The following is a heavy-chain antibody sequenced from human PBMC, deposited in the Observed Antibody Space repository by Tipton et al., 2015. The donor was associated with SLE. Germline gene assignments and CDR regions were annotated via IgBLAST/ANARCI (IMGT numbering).Heavy chain of an antibody. CDR1: GASIISGSYY. CDR2: VYSSGTT. CDR3: ARDGGSSWSLDAFDT. J-gene: IGHJ3*02. Sequence: TLSLTCTVSGASIISGSYYWNWIRQPAGKGLEWLGRVYSSGTTNYNSSLKSRVTISVDTSKNQFSLKLSSVTAADTAVYYCARDGGSSWSLDAFDTWGQGTMVTVSS. D-gene: IGHD6-13*01. V-gene: IGHV4-61*02.